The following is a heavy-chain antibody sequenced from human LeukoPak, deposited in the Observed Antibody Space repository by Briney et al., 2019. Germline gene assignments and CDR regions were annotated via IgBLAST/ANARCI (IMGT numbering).Heavy chain of an antibody. CDR3: ARDQGGYMNYYYYMDV. CDR2: IYTSGST. J-gene: IGHJ6*03. D-gene: IGHD3-22*01. CDR1: GGSISSYY. V-gene: IGHV4-4*07. Sequence: ASETLSLTCTVSGGSISSYYWSWIRQPAGKGLEWIGRIYTSGSTNYNPSLKSRVTISVDTSKNQFSLKLSSVTAADTAVYYCARDQGGYMNYYYYMDVWGKGTTVTISS.